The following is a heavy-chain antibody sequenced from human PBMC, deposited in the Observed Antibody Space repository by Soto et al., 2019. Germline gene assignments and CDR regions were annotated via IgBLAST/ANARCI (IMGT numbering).Heavy chain of an antibody. CDR2: ISYDGSNK. CDR1: GFTFSSYA. V-gene: IGHV3-30-3*01. CDR3: ARVGDEIYYFDD. Sequence: GGSLRLSCAASGFTFSSYAMHCVRQAPGKGLEWVAVISYDGSNKYYADSVKGRFTISRDNSKNTLYLQMNSLRAEDTAVYYCARVGDEIYYFDDWGQGTLVTVSS. D-gene: IGHD2-21*01. J-gene: IGHJ4*02.